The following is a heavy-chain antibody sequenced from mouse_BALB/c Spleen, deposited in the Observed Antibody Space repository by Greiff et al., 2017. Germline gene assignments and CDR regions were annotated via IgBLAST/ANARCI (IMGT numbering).Heavy chain of an antibody. Sequence: EVKLVESGGGLVQPGGSMKLSCVASGFTFSNYWMNWVRQSPEKGLEWVAEIRLKSNNYATHYAESVKGRFTISRDDSKSSVYLQMNNLRAEDTGIYYCTRGSSYMDYWGQGTTLTVSS. CDR3: TRGSSYMDY. D-gene: IGHD1-1*01. V-gene: IGHV6-6*02. J-gene: IGHJ2*01. CDR1: GFTFSNYW. CDR2: IRLKSNNYAT.